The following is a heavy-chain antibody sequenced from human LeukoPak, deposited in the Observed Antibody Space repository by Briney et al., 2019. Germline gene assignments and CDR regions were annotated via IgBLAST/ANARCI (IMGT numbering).Heavy chain of an antibody. Sequence: GASVKVSCKAFGFTFTNYWMHWVRQAPGQGLEWMGVISPRGDSASYAQKFQGRLIMTRDTSTTTLYMDLSSLRSDDTAAYYCARDNSVSDEAWCLDPWGQGTLVTVSS. CDR3: ARDNSVSDEAWCLDP. J-gene: IGHJ5*02. CDR2: ISPRGDSA. V-gene: IGHV1-46*01. D-gene: IGHD2/OR15-2a*01. CDR1: GFTFTNYW.